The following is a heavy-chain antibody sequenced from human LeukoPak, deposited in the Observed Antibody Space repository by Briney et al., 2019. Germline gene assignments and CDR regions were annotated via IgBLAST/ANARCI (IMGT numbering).Heavy chain of an antibody. CDR1: GYSISSGYY. Sequence: SETLSLTCTVSGYSISSGYYWGWIRQPPGKGLEWIGEINHSGSTNYNPSLKSRVTISVDTSKNQFSLKLSSVTAADTAVYYCARGFPPILGFRQEVGGNSSAFDIWGQGTMVTVSS. J-gene: IGHJ3*02. V-gene: IGHV4-38-2*02. CDR3: ARGFPPILGFRQEVGGNSSAFDI. D-gene: IGHD4-23*01. CDR2: INHSGST.